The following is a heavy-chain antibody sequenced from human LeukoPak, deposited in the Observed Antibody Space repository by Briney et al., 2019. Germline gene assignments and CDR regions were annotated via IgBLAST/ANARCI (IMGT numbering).Heavy chain of an antibody. D-gene: IGHD3-9*01. CDR3: ARIGNEYYDILTGFPQGAFDI. CDR2: IYPGDSDT. Sequence: GESLKISCKGSGYSFTSYWIGWVRQVPGKGLEWMGIIYPGDSDTRYGPSFQGQVTISADKSISTAYLQWSSLKASDTAMYYCARIGNEYYDILTGFPQGAFDIWGQGTMVTVSS. V-gene: IGHV5-51*01. J-gene: IGHJ3*02. CDR1: GYSFTSYW.